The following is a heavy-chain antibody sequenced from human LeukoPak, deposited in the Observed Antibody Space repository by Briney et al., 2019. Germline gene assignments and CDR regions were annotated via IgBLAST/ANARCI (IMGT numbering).Heavy chain of an antibody. V-gene: IGHV3-23*01. J-gene: IGHJ4*02. D-gene: IGHD6-13*01. CDR2: ISGSGGSP. CDR1: GFTFSSYA. CDR3: AKDRPYSTVYYFDY. Sequence: GGSLRLSCAASGFTFSSYAMSWVRQAPGKGLEWVSGISGSGGSPYYADSVKGRFTISRDNSKNTLYLQINSLRAEDTAVYYRAKDRPYSTVYYFDYWGQGTLVTVSS.